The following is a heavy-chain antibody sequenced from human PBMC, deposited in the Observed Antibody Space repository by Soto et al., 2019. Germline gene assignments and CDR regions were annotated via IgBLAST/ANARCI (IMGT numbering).Heavy chain of an antibody. CDR3: VRERTIFGVAPGGGVDV. J-gene: IGHJ6*02. Sequence: GGSITTSDYSWSWIRQPPGRGLEWIGSIYHTGATHYIPSLKSRLTMSLDKSKNHFSLDLSSVTAADTALYYCVRERTIFGVAPGGGVDVWGQGPTVTVYS. V-gene: IGHV4-30-2*01. D-gene: IGHD3-3*01. CDR2: IYHTGAT. CDR1: GGSITTSDYS.